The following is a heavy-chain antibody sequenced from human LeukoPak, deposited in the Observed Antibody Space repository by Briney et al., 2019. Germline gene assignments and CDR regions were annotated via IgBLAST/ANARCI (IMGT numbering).Heavy chain of an antibody. CDR1: RFTFSNYG. Sequence: QPGGSLRLSCAASRFTFSNYGMNWVRQAPGKVPEWVSYIDARSGITYYADSVQGRFTISRDNAQESVFLQMNSLRADDTAVYYCARTYDFGRGPPGDAFDNWGPGTLVTVSS. V-gene: IGHV3-48*01. CDR2: IDARSGIT. CDR3: ARTYDFGRGPPGDAFDN. D-gene: IGHD3-3*01. J-gene: IGHJ3*02.